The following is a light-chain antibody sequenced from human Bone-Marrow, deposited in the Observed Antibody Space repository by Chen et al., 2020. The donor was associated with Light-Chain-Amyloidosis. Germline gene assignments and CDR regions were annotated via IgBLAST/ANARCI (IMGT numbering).Light chain of an antibody. V-gene: IGLV3-21*02. J-gene: IGLJ3*02. CDR1: NIGSTS. CDR2: DDS. Sequence: SYVLTHPSTLSVAPAQQATLACGGHNIGSTSVHWYQQTPGQAPLLVVYDDSDGPSGIPERLSGSNSGNTATLTISRVEAGDEADYYCQVWDRSSDRPVFGGGTKLTVL. CDR3: QVWDRSSDRPV.